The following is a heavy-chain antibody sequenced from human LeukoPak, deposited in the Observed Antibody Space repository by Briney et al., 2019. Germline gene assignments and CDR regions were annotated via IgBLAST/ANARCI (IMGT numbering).Heavy chain of an antibody. CDR1: GFTFSGSA. V-gene: IGHV3-73*01. J-gene: IGHJ4*02. CDR2: IRSKANGYTT. D-gene: IGHD1-26*01. Sequence: GGSLKLSCAASGFTFSGSAMHWVRQASGKGLEWVGRIRSKANGYTTAYGASVKGRFTISRDDSKNSLYLQMNSLKSDDTAVYYCARGGGSYELFEYYFDYWGQGTLVTVSS. CDR3: ARGGGSYELFEYYFDY.